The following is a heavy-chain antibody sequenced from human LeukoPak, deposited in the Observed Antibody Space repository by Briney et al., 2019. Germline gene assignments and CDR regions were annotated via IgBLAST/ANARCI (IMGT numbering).Heavy chain of an antibody. V-gene: IGHV5-51*01. CDR1: GYSFTSYW. CDR3: ALDYYGSGSFEAPCFDY. D-gene: IGHD3-10*01. J-gene: IGHJ4*02. Sequence: GESLKISCKGSGYSFTSYWIGWVRQMPGKGLEWMGIIYPGDSDTRYSPSFQGQVTISADKSISTAYLQWSSLKASDTAMYYCALDYYGSGSFEAPCFDYWGQGTLVTVYS. CDR2: IYPGDSDT.